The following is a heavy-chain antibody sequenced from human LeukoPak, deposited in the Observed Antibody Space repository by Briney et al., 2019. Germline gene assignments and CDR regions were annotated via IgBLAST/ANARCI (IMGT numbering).Heavy chain of an antibody. CDR3: ARVNNWGIDY. CDR2: ISSSSSYI. Sequence: GGSLRLSCAASGFTFSSYSMNWVRKAPGKGLEWVSSISSSSSYIYYADSVKGRFTISRDNAKNSLYLQMNSLRAEDTAVYYCARVNNWGIDYWGQGTLVTVSS. D-gene: IGHD7-27*01. V-gene: IGHV3-21*01. J-gene: IGHJ4*02. CDR1: GFTFSSYS.